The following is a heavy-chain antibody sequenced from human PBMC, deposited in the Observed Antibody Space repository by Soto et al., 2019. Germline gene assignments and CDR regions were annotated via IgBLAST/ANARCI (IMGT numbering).Heavy chain of an antibody. Sequence: SETLSLTCTVSGGSISSYFWSWIRQPPGKGLEWVGYIYYSGSNNYNPSLRNRVTISIDTSKSQFSLNLSSVTAADTAVYYCARVLTGTASHYFDSWGQGTLVTVSS. CDR1: GGSISSYF. CDR3: ARVLTGTASHYFDS. D-gene: IGHD3-9*01. J-gene: IGHJ4*02. V-gene: IGHV4-59*01. CDR2: IYYSGSN.